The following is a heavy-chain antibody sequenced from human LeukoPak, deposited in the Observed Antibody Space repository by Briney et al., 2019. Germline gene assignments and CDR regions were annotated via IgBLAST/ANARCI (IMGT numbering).Heavy chain of an antibody. CDR3: ATKSEYSSSWYSLDY. V-gene: IGHV1-2*02. D-gene: IGHD6-13*01. CDR1: GYTFTGYY. Sequence: GALVKVSCKASGYTFTGYYMHWVRQAPGQGLEWMGWINPNSGFTNYAQKFQGRVTMTRDTSISTAYMELSRLRSDDTAVYYCATKSEYSSSWYSLDYWGQGTLVTVSS. J-gene: IGHJ4*02. CDR2: INPNSGFT.